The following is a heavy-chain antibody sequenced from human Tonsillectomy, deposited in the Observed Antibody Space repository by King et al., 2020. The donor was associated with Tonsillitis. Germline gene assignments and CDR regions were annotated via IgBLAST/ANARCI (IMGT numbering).Heavy chain of an antibody. J-gene: IGHJ4*02. CDR1: GGSFSGYY. V-gene: IGHV4-34*01. Sequence: HVQLQQWGAGLLKPSETLSLTCAVYGGSFSGYYWSWIRQPPGKGLEWIGEINHSGSTNYNPSLKSRVTISVDTSKNQFSLKLSSVTAADTAVYYCARGLTVAGTTRFDYWGQGTLVTVSS. CDR2: INHSGST. CDR3: ARGLTVAGTTRFDY. D-gene: IGHD6-19*01.